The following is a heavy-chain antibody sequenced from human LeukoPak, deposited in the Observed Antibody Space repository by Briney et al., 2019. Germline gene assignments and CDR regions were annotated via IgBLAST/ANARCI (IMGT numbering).Heavy chain of an antibody. CDR3: ARNWYGSSWSEQIYYFDY. Sequence: SETLSLTCTVSGGSISSSSYYWGWIRQPPGKGLGWIGSIYYSGSTYYNPSLKSRITISVDTSKNQFSLKLSSVTAADTAVYYCARNWYGSSWSEQIYYFDYWGQGTLVTVSS. V-gene: IGHV4-39*07. CDR1: GGSISSSSYY. CDR2: IYYSGST. J-gene: IGHJ4*02. D-gene: IGHD6-13*01.